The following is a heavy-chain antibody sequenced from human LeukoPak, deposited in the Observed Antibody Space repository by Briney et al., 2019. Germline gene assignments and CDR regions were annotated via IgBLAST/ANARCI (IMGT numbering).Heavy chain of an antibody. Sequence: GGSLRLSCAASEFSVGSNYMTWVRQAPGKGLEWVSFIFSSTHYSDSVKGRFTISRDNSKNTLYLQMNSLRAEDTAVYYCARRAGAYSHPYDYWGQGTLVTVSS. J-gene: IGHJ4*02. V-gene: IGHV3-53*01. CDR1: EFSVGSNY. CDR2: IFSST. CDR3: ARRAGAYSHPYDY. D-gene: IGHD4/OR15-4a*01.